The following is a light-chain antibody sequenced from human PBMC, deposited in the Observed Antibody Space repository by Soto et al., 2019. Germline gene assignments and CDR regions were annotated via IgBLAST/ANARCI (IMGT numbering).Light chain of an antibody. CDR3: QTWGADFWV. J-gene: IGLJ3*02. CDR1: SGYSSYA. CDR2: VNIDGSH. Sequence: QLVLTQSPSASASLGASVKLTCTLSSGYSSYAIAWHQQQPEKGPRYLMKVNIDGSHIKGDGIPDRFSGSSSGAERYLTISSLQSEDEADYYCQTWGADFWVFGGGTKLTVL. V-gene: IGLV4-69*02.